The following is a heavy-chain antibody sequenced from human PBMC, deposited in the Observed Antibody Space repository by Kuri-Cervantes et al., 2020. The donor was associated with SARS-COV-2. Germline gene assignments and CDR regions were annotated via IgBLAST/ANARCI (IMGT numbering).Heavy chain of an antibody. CDR3: ARTYDTVTGDAFDI. D-gene: IGHD4-11*01. J-gene: IGHJ3*02. CDR2: IYHSGST. CDR1: GYSISSGYY. Sequence: SETLSLTCTVSGYSISSGYYWGWIRQPPGKGLEWIGSIYHSGSTYYNPSLKSRVTISVDTSKNQFSLKLSSVTAADTAAYYCARTYDTVTGDAFDIWGQGTMVTVSS. V-gene: IGHV4-38-2*02.